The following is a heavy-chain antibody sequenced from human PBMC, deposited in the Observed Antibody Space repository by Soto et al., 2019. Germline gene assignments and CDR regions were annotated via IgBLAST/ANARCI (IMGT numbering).Heavy chain of an antibody. Sequence: EVQLVESGGGLVKPGGSLRLSCAASGFSFRNYNMNWVRQLPGKGLEWISSIGSTGGYIYYADSMKGRVTISRDNGNNSVFLQLDSLRAEDTGVYFCVRDRSFFCSGKNCKSLDYWGQGTLVSVSS. J-gene: IGHJ4*02. D-gene: IGHD1-26*01. V-gene: IGHV3-21*01. CDR1: GFSFRNYN. CDR2: IGSTGGYI. CDR3: VRDRSFFCSGKNCKSLDY.